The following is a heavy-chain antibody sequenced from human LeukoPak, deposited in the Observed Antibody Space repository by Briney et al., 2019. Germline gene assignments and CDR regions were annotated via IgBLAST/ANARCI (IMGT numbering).Heavy chain of an antibody. V-gene: IGHV4-59*12. D-gene: IGHD3-10*01. J-gene: IGHJ6*02. CDR3: TRTSRHYDGSGTNLTPWPAGMAV. Sequence: SETLSLTCTVSGGSMSGFFWTWIRQPPGKEREWIGSIYYRGSPTRDHPPLTSPLTVSVDTSKRQFFLKLNSATAADTAVYFCTRTSRHYDGSGTNLTPWPAGMAVGGQGTTVTVS. CDR1: GGSMSGFF. CDR2: IYYRGSPT.